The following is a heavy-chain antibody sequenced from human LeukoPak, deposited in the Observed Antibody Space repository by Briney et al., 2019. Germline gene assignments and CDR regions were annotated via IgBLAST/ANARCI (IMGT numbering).Heavy chain of an antibody. CDR3: ARQGGYSSGYLDAFDI. CDR2: IYYSGST. V-gene: IGHV4-39*01. CDR1: GGSISSSSYY. J-gene: IGHJ3*02. Sequence: SETLSLTCTVSGGSISSSSYYWGWIRQPPGKGLEWIGSIYYSGSTYYNPSLKSRVTIPVDTSKNQFSLKLSSVTAADTAVYYCARQGGYSSGYLDAFDIWGQGTMVTVSS. D-gene: IGHD3-22*01.